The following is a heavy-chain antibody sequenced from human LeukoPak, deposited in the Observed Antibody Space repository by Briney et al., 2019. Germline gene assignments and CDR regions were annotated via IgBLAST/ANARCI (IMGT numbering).Heavy chain of an antibody. J-gene: IGHJ4*02. CDR1: GGSISSYY. D-gene: IGHD5-12*01. Sequence: SETLSLTCTVSGGSISSYYWTWIRQPPGKGLEWIGYIYYSWSTNYNPSLKSRVTISVDTSKNQFSLKLTSVTAADTAVYYCARGVNSGCFDYCGQGTLVTVSS. CDR2: IYYSWST. V-gene: IGHV4-59*01. CDR3: ARGVNSGCFDY.